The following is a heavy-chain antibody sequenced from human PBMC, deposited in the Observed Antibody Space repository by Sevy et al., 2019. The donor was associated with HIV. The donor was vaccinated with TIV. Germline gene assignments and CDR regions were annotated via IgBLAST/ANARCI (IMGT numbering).Heavy chain of an antibody. J-gene: IGHJ5*02. CDR2: VNPYGGST. D-gene: IGHD4-4*01. V-gene: IGHV1-46*01. CDR3: AKEGTDYSKYNWFDP. CDR1: GYTFTSYY. Sequence: ASVKVSCKASGYTFTSYYIHWVRQAPGQGLEWMGIVNPYGGSTSYAQKFKGRVTMTRDTSTSTVYMELSSLRSEDTAVYYCAKEGTDYSKYNWFDPWGQGTLVTVSS.